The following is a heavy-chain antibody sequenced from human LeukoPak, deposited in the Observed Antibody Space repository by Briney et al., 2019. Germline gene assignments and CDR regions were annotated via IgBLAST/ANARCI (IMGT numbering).Heavy chain of an antibody. CDR1: GVSISSYY. Sequence: ASETLSLTCTVSGVSISSYYWSWIRQPPGKGLEWIGYIYYSGSTNYNPSLKSRVTISVDTSKNQFSLKLSSVTAADTAVYYCARDIRVDYYDSSGYFDYWGQGTPVTVSS. CDR3: ARDIRVDYYDSSGYFDY. CDR2: IYYSGST. D-gene: IGHD3-22*01. J-gene: IGHJ4*02. V-gene: IGHV4-59*01.